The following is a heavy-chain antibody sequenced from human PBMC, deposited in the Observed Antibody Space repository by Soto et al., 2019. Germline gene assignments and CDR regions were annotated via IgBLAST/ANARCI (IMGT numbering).Heavy chain of an antibody. V-gene: IGHV1-24*01. Sequence: ASVKVSCKVSGYTLTELSMHWVRQAPGKGLEWMGGFDPEDGETTYAQKFQGRVTMTEDTSTDTAYMELSSLRSEDTAVYYCATVFGARIAAAGTVWFDPWGQGTLVTVSS. CDR2: FDPEDGET. D-gene: IGHD6-13*01. J-gene: IGHJ5*02. CDR1: GYTLTELS. CDR3: ATVFGARIAAAGTVWFDP.